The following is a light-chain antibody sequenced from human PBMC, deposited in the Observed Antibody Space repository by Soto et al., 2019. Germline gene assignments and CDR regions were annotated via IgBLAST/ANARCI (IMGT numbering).Light chain of an antibody. Sequence: SVLTQPPSVSGAPGQRVTISCTGSSSNIGAGYDVHWYQQLPGTAPKLLIYGNSNRPSGVPDRFSGSKSGTSASLAITGLQAEDEADYYCQSYDSSLRLLFGGGTQLTVL. V-gene: IGLV1-40*01. CDR2: GNS. CDR1: SSNIGAGYD. J-gene: IGLJ2*01. CDR3: QSYDSSLRLL.